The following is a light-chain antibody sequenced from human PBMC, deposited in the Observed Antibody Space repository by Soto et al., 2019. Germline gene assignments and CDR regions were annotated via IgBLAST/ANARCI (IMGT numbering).Light chain of an antibody. J-gene: IGKJ2*01. CDR1: QSISSW. CDR3: QQYNSYSHT. CDR2: KAS. Sequence: DLQMTQSPSTLSASVGDRVTITCRASQSISSWLAWYQQKPGKSPKLLIYKASSLESGVPSRFSGSGSGTEFTLTISILQPDDFATYYCQQYNSYSHTFGQGTKLEIK. V-gene: IGKV1-5*03.